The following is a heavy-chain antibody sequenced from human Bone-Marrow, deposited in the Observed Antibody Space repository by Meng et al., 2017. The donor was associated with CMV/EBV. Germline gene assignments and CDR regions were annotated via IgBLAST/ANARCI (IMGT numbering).Heavy chain of an antibody. J-gene: IGHJ4*02. CDR2: ISYDGSNK. V-gene: IGHV3-30-3*01. D-gene: IGHD3-3*01. CDR3: ARGRVPFPFWSGYPDY. Sequence: GGSLRLSCAASGFPFSSYAMHWVRQAPGKGLEWVAVISYDGSNKYSADSVKGRFTISRDNSKNTVYLQMNSLRAEDTVVYYCARGRVPFPFWSGYPDYWGQGTLVTVSS. CDR1: GFPFSSYA.